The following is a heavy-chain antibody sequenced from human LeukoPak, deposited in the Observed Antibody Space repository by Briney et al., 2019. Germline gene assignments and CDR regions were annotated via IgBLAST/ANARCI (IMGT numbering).Heavy chain of an antibody. D-gene: IGHD1-1*01. V-gene: IGHV3-30*01. Sequence: GGSLRLSCAASGFSFSNYAMHWVRQAPGKGLEWVAVISYDGSNKYHADSVKGRFTISRDNAKNSLYLQMNSLRAEDTALYYCAKGYNLDYWGQGTLVTVSS. CDR1: GFSFSNYA. CDR3: AKGYNLDY. J-gene: IGHJ4*02. CDR2: ISYDGSNK.